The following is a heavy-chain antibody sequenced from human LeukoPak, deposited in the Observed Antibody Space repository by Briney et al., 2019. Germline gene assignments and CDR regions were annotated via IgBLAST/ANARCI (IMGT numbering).Heavy chain of an antibody. V-gene: IGHV3-23*01. CDR2: IKGGGGDP. Sequence: GGSLRLSCAASGFTFSTYAMGWVRQAPGKGLEWVSGIKGGGGDPFYADSVKGRFTISRDNSKSTLFLQLNSLRADDTAVYYCAKGGHDFNPFYWWGQGTLVTVSS. CDR1: GFTFSTYA. CDR3: AKGGHDFNPFYW. J-gene: IGHJ4*02. D-gene: IGHD2-21*02.